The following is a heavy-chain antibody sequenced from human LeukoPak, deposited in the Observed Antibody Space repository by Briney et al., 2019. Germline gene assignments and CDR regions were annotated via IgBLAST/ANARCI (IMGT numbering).Heavy chain of an antibody. D-gene: IGHD2-21*02. Sequence: GASVKVSCKASGYTFTSYAMNWVRQATGQGLEWMGWMNPNSGNTGYAQKFQGRVTITRNTSISTAYMELSSLRSEDTAVYYCARAHIVVVTAYYYYMDVWGKGTTVTVSS. CDR2: MNPNSGNT. J-gene: IGHJ6*03. V-gene: IGHV1-8*03. CDR3: ARAHIVVVTAYYYYMDV. CDR1: GYTFTSYA.